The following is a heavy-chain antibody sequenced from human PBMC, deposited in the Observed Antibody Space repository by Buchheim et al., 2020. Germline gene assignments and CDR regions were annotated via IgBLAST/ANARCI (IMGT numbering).Heavy chain of an antibody. V-gene: IGHV3-23*01. CDR2: ISVGGGST. CDR3: AKAVEYGGSSYYYCEIDV. J-gene: IGHJ6*02. D-gene: IGHD2-15*01. Sequence: EVQLWESGGGLAQPGGSLRLSCTASGFTFRKYAMSWVRQAPGKGLEWVSVISVGGGSTSYADSVQGRFTISRDNSQNTLFLQMSSLRVDDTAVYYCAKAVEYGGSSYYYCEIDVGGQGTT. CDR1: GFTFRKYA.